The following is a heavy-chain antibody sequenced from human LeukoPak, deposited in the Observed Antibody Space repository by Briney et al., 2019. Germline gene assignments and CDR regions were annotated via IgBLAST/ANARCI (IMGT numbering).Heavy chain of an antibody. D-gene: IGHD3-3*01. CDR3: ARWAAPTYYDFWSGYSGFDP. V-gene: IGHV4-39*01. J-gene: IGHJ5*02. CDR2: IYYTGKT. CDR1: GGSINSGSHY. Sequence: SETLSLTCTVSGGSINSGSHYWGWLRQPPGTGLEWIGSIYYTGKTYYNPSLKSRATMSVDTSKNHFSLTLSSVTAADTAVYYCARWAAPTYYDFWSGYSGFDPWGQGTLVTVSS.